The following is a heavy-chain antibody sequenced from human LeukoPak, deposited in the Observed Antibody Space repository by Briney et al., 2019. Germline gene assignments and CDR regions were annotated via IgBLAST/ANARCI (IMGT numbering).Heavy chain of an antibody. V-gene: IGHV4-34*01. J-gene: IGHJ3*02. CDR1: GGSFSGYY. CDR2: INHSGST. D-gene: IGHD3-10*01. Sequence: TSSETLSLTCAVYGGSFSGYYWSWIRQPPGKGLEWIGEINHSGSTNYNPSLKSRVTISVDTSKNQFSLKLSSVTAADTAVYYCAREGSPRYYYGSGSSPLPIWGQGTMVTVSS. CDR3: AREGSPRYYYGSGSSPLPI.